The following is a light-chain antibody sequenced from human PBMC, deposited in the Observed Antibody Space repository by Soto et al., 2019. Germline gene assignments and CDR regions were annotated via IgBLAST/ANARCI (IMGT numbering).Light chain of an antibody. J-gene: IGLJ1*01. CDR1: ALPKQY. V-gene: IGLV3-25*02. CDR3: QSADSSGGFRGV. CDR2: KDS. Sequence: SYELTQPPSVSVSPGQTARITCSGDALPKQYAYWYQQKPGQAPVLVIYKDSGRPSGIPERFSGSSSGTTVTLTISGVQEEDEADYCCQSADSSGGFRGVFGAGTKVTVL.